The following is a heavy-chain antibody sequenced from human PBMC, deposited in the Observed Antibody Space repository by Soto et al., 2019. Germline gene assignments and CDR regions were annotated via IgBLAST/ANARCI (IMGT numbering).Heavy chain of an antibody. J-gene: IGHJ4*03. CDR1: GVTFSTSG. D-gene: IGHD2-21*01. CDR3: ARVSTSICGGGNFYRLDSYFDS. Sequence: QVQLVQSGAEVKKPGSSLKVSCKTSGVTFSTSGISWVRQGPGQGLEWMGGIIPLFGTPKYARKFQGRVSTPADDSATTTYLEFSGLNSDDTAFYYCARVSTSICGGGNFYRLDSYFDSWGQGSQVVVSS. CDR2: IIPLFGTP. V-gene: IGHV1-69*01.